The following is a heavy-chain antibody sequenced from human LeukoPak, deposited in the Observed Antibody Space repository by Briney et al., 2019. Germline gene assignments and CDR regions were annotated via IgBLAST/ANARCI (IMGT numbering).Heavy chain of an antibody. J-gene: IGHJ5*02. Sequence: ASVKVSCKAPGYTFTGYYMHWVRQAPGQGLEWMGWINPNSGGTNYAQKFQGRVTMTRDTSISTAYIELSRLRSDDTAVYYCARGYYYGSGSYFYWFDPWGQGTLVTVSS. D-gene: IGHD3-10*01. CDR2: INPNSGGT. V-gene: IGHV1-2*02. CDR1: GYTFTGYY. CDR3: ARGYYYGSGSYFYWFDP.